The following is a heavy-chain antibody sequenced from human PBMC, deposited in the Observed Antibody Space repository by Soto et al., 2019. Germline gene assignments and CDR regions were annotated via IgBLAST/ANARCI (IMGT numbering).Heavy chain of an antibody. D-gene: IGHD3-22*01. CDR2: INAGNGNT. J-gene: IGHJ4*02. V-gene: IGHV1-3*01. CDR1: GYTFTGYA. CDR3: AKSFLDYDSSGPYFDY. Sequence: ASVKVSCKASGYTFTGYAMHWVRQAPGQRLEWMGWINAGNGNTKYSQKFQGRVTITRDTSASTVYMELSSLRSEDTAVYYCAKSFLDYDSSGPYFDYWGQGTLVTVSS.